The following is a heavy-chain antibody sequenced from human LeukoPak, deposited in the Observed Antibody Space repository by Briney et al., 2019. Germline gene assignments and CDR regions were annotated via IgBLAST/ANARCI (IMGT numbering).Heavy chain of an antibody. CDR3: ASLSSYYDSSGYTDY. CDR1: GGSFSGYY. J-gene: IGHJ4*02. Sequence: SETLSLTCAVYGGSFSGYYWSWIRQPPGKGLEWIGEINHSGSTYYNPSLKSRVTISVDTSKNQFSLKLSSVTAADTAVYYCASLSSYYDSSGYTDYWGQGTLVTVSS. D-gene: IGHD3-22*01. CDR2: INHSGST. V-gene: IGHV4-34*01.